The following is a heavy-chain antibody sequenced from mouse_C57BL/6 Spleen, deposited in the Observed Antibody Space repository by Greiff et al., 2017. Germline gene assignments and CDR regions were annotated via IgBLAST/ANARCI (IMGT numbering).Heavy chain of an antibody. Sequence: QVQLKQPGAELVRPGSSVKLSCKASGYTFTSYWMHWVKQRPIQGLEWIGNIDPSDSETHYNQKFKDKATLTVDKSSSTAYMQLSSLTSEDSAVYYCARWYDGYPYWYFDVWGTGTTVTVSS. V-gene: IGHV1-52*01. D-gene: IGHD2-3*01. CDR3: ARWYDGYPYWYFDV. J-gene: IGHJ1*03. CDR2: IDPSDSET. CDR1: GYTFTSYW.